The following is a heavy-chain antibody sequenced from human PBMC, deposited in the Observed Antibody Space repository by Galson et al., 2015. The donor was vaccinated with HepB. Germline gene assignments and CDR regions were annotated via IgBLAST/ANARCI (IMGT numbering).Heavy chain of an antibody. V-gene: IGHV3-30*04. CDR3: ARDETDFWSGSTRLDP. Sequence: SLRLSCAASGFTFSRYAMHWVRQAPGKGLEWVAVISYDGSNKYYADSVKGRFTISRDNSKNTLYLQMNSLRAEDTAVYYCARDETDFWSGSTRLDPWGQGTLVTVSS. D-gene: IGHD3-3*01. J-gene: IGHJ5*02. CDR1: GFTFSRYA. CDR2: ISYDGSNK.